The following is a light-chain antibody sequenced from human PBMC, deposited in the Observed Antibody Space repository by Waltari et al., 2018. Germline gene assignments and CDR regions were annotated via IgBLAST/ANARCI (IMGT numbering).Light chain of an antibody. CDR2: DVS. CDR1: RSDIGGYNY. J-gene: IGLJ3*02. CDR3: CSYAGSYAWV. Sequence: QSALTQPRSVSGSPGQSVTISCTGTRSDIGGYNYVSWYQQHPGKAPKLMIYDVSARPSGVPDRFYGSKSGNTASLTISGLQAEDEADYYCCSYAGSYAWVFGGGTKVTVL. V-gene: IGLV2-11*01.